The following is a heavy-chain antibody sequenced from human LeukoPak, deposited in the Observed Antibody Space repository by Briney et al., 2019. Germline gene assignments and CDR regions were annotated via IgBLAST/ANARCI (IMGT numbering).Heavy chain of an antibody. CDR2: IYYSGST. Sequence: AETLSLTCTVSGGSISSYYWSWIRQPPGKGLEWIGYIYYSGSTNYNPSLKSRVTISVDTSKNQFSLKLSSVTAADTAVYYCARGATRYYYYYYMDVWGRGTTVTVSS. CDR1: GGSISSYY. CDR3: ARGATRYYYYYYMDV. D-gene: IGHD5-24*01. V-gene: IGHV4-59*01. J-gene: IGHJ6*03.